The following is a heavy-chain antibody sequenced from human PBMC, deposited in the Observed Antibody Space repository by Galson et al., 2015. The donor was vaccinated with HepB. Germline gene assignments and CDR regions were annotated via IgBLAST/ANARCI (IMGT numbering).Heavy chain of an antibody. Sequence: CAISGDSVSSTTTSWNWIRQSPSRGLEWLGRTYYRSKWYIDYAVSVKSRLTITPDTSKNQSSLQLNSVTPEDTAVYYCTRNLTPWGQGILVTVSS. CDR2: TYYRSKWYI. CDR1: GDSVSSTTTS. J-gene: IGHJ5*02. D-gene: IGHD3-16*01. V-gene: IGHV6-1*01. CDR3: TRNLTP.